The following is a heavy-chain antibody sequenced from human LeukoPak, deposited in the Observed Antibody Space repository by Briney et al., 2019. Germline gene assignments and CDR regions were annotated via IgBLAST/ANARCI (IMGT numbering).Heavy chain of an antibody. CDR1: GGSSSSSNW. CDR2: IDHSGRT. Sequence: PSGTLSLTCAVSGGSSSSSNWWNWVRQPPGKGLEWIGEIDHSGRTNYNPSLKSRVTISVDKSKNQISLKSSSVTAADTAVYYCASKEYYYYGMDVWGQGTTVTVSS. V-gene: IGHV4-4*02. J-gene: IGHJ6*01. CDR3: ASKEYYYYGMDV.